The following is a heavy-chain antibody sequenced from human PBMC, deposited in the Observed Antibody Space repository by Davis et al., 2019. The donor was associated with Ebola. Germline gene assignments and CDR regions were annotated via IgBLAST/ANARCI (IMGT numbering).Heavy chain of an antibody. CDR1: GGSFSGYY. D-gene: IGHD3-3*01. CDR3: ARGREVTYYDFWSGYNHYYYMDV. V-gene: IGHV4-34*01. Sequence: PSETLSLTCAVYGGSFSGYYWSWIRQPPGKGLEWIGEINHSGSTNYNPSLKSRVTISVDTSKNQFSLKLSSVTAADTAVYYCARGREVTYYDFWSGYNHYYYMDVWGKGTTVTVSS. CDR2: INHSGST. J-gene: IGHJ6*03.